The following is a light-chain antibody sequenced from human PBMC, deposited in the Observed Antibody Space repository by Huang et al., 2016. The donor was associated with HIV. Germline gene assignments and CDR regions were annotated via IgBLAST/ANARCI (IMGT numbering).Light chain of an antibody. V-gene: IGKV1-39*01. J-gene: IGKJ2*01. CDR3: QQSYNTPRT. CDR2: AAS. CDR1: QSISSH. Sequence: DIQMTQSPSSLSASVGDRFTITCRASQSISSHLNWYQQKPGKAPNLLIYAASSLQSGVPSRFSGSGSGTDFTLTISSLQPEDFATYYCQQSYNTPRTFGQGTNLEIK.